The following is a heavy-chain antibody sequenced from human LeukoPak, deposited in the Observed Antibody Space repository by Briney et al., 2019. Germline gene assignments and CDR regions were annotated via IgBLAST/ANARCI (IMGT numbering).Heavy chain of an antibody. J-gene: IGHJ6*03. CDR2: IYHSGST. CDR3: ARSPYYYYYYMDV. Sequence: SETLSLTCAVSGYSISSGYYWGWIRQPPGKGLEWIGSIYHSGSTYYNPSLKSRVTISVDASKNQFSLKLSSVTAADTAVYYCARSPYYYYYYMDVWGKGTTVTVSS. CDR1: GYSISSGYY. V-gene: IGHV4-38-2*01.